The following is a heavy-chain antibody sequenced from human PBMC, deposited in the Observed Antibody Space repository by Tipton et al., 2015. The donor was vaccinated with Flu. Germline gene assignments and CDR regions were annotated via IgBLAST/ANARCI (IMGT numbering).Heavy chain of an antibody. CDR1: GSTFSTYS. CDR2: VSGGGAIT. J-gene: IGHJ4*02. Sequence: SLRLSCAASGSTFSTYSMSWVRQSAGKGLEWVSAVSGGGAITYFADSVKGRFTISRDNPKNILYLQMNSLRADDTAVYSCAKVIPELVAGLDSWGQGTLVTVSS. CDR3: AKVIPELVAGLDS. D-gene: IGHD6-19*01. V-gene: IGHV3-23*01.